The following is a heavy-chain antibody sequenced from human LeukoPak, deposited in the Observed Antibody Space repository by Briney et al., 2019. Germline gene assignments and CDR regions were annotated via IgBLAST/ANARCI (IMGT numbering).Heavy chain of an antibody. D-gene: IGHD6-19*01. V-gene: IGHV1-18*01. Sequence: ASVKVSCKASGYTFTSYGISWVRQAPGQGLEWMGWISGSNGNTNYAQKLQGRVTMTRDMSTSTDYLELSSLRSEDTAMYYCAKDLRWLAFDLWGQGTMVTVSS. CDR2: ISGSNGNT. CDR1: GYTFTSYG. J-gene: IGHJ3*01. CDR3: AKDLRWLAFDL.